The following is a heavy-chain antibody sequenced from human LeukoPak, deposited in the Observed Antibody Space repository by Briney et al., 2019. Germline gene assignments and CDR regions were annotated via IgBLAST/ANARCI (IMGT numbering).Heavy chain of an antibody. CDR3: ARDWMSGYYFDY. V-gene: IGHV1-69*04. CDR2: IIPILGIA. CDR1: GGTFSSCA. Sequence: ASVKVSCKASGGTFSSCAISWVRQAPGQGLEWMGRIIPILGIANYAQKFQGRVTITADKSTSTAYMELSSLRSEDTAVYYCARDWMSGYYFDYWGQGTLVTVSS. D-gene: IGHD3-3*01. J-gene: IGHJ4*02.